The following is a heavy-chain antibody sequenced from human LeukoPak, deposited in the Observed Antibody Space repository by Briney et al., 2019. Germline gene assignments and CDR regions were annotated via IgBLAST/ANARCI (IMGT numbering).Heavy chain of an antibody. CDR3: AREMREILWFGELFHFDY. V-gene: IGHV3-7*01. D-gene: IGHD3-10*01. CDR1: GFTFSSYW. J-gene: IGHJ4*02. Sequence: GGSLRLSCAASGFTFSSYWMSWVRQAPGKGLEWVANIKQDGSEKYYVDSVKGRFTISRDNAKNSLYLQMNSLRAEDTAVYYCAREMREILWFGELFHFDYWGQGTLVTVSS. CDR2: IKQDGSEK.